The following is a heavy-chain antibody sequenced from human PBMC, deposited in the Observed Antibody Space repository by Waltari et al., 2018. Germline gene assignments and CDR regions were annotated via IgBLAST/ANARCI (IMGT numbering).Heavy chain of an antibody. CDR1: GGSISSHY. D-gene: IGHD6-19*01. V-gene: IGHV4-59*11. Sequence: QVQLQESGPGLVKPSETLSLTCTVSGGSISSHYWSWIRQPPGKGLEWIGYSYSSGSTNSNPSPKSRVTISVDTSKNPFSLKLSSVTAADTAVYYCARWGNAVADIDYWGQGTLVTVSS. CDR3: ARWGNAVADIDY. J-gene: IGHJ4*02. CDR2: SYSSGST.